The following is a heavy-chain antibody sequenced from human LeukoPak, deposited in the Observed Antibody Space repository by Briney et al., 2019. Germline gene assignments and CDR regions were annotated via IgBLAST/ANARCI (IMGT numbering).Heavy chain of an antibody. V-gene: IGHV1-69*10. CDR1: GGTFNSYT. J-gene: IGHJ5*02. CDR3: AISRSSTSYSGWFDP. Sequence: GASVKVSCKASGGTFNSYTISWVRQAPGEGLEWMGGIIPILGIANYAQKFQGRVTITADKSTSTAYMELSSLRSEDTAVYYCAISRSSTSYSGWFDPWGQGTLVTVSS. CDR2: IIPILGIA. D-gene: IGHD2-2*01.